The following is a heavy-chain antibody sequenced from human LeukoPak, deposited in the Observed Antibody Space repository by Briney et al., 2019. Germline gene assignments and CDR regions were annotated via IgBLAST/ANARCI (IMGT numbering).Heavy chain of an antibody. CDR1: GYTFITSS. CDR3: VGGSLGY. D-gene: IGHD1-26*01. Sequence: ASVTVSFKTLGYTFITSSIYWVRQAPGQRLEWLGWITVASGNTRYSGNLQGRVTLTRDTSANTAYMELRNLKFEDTAVYYCVGGSLGYWGQGTLVTVSS. V-gene: IGHV1-3*01. CDR2: ITVASGNT. J-gene: IGHJ4*02.